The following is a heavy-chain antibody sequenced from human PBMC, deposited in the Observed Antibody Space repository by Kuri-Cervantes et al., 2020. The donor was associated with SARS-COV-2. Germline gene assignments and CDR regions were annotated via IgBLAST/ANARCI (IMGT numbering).Heavy chain of an antibody. D-gene: IGHD4-11*01. CDR1: GGSISSGSYH. Sequence: SQTLSLTCAVSGGSISSGSYHWSWIRQPAGKGLEWIGHIYTSGSTNYNPSLKSRVTISVDTSKNQFSLKLSSVTAADTAVYYCAREDYSNYYYYYMDVWGKGTTVTVSS. V-gene: IGHV4-61*09. CDR2: IYTSGST. J-gene: IGHJ6*03. CDR3: AREDYSNYYYYYMDV.